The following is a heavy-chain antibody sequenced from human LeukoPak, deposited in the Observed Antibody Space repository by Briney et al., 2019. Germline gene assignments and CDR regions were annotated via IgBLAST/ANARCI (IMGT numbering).Heavy chain of an antibody. D-gene: IGHD6-19*01. J-gene: IGHJ5*02. CDR2: IYYSGST. CDR1: GGSISSSSYY. V-gene: IGHV4-61*05. Sequence: SETLSLTCTVSGGSISSSSYYWSWIRQPPGKGLEWIGYIYYSGSTNYNPSLKSRVTISVDTSKNQFSLKLSSVTAADTAVYYCARQTQWLASWGQGTLVTVSS. CDR3: ARQTQWLAS.